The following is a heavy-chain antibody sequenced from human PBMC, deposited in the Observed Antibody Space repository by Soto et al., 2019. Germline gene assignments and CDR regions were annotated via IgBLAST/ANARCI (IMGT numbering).Heavy chain of an antibody. CDR2: IKQDGSEK. CDR1: GFTFSSYW. V-gene: IGHV3-7*01. CDR3: ARDESYDILTGYYTPQRFDY. Sequence: LRLSCAVSGFTFSSYWMSWVRQAPGKGLEWVANIKQDGSEKYYVDSVNGRFTISRDNAKNSLYLQMNSLRAEDTAVYYCARDESYDILTGYYTPQRFDYWGQGSLVTVSS. D-gene: IGHD3-9*01. J-gene: IGHJ4*02.